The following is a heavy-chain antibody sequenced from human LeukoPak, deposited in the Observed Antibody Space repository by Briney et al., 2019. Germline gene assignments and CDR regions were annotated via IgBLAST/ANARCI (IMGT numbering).Heavy chain of an antibody. V-gene: IGHV3-33*01. D-gene: IGHD1-14*01. Sequence: PGGSLRLSCAASGFTFSSSGMHWVRQAPGKGLEWVAVIWYDGSNKNYADSVKGRFTISRDDSENTLYLQMNSLRAEDTAVYYCARIPSLNPGPWGQGTLVTVSS. CDR1: GFTFSSSG. CDR3: ARIPSLNPGP. J-gene: IGHJ5*02. CDR2: IWYDGSNK.